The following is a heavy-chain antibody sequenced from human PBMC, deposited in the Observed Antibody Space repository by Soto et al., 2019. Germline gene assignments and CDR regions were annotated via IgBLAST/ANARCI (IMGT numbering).Heavy chain of an antibody. V-gene: IGHV4-31*03. CDR1: GGSITSGGFY. J-gene: IGHJ5*02. Sequence: QVQLQESGPGLVKPSQTLSLTCTVSGGSITSGGFYWSWIRQHPGKGLEWIAYIFHSGSTDYNPSLTSRVTISADTSKTQFSLKLTLVTAADTAVYYCVRGGIAGNWFDPWGQGTLVTVSS. D-gene: IGHD6-13*01. CDR3: VRGGIAGNWFDP. CDR2: IFHSGST.